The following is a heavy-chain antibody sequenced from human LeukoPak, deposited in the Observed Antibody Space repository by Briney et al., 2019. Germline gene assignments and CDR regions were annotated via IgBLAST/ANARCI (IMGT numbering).Heavy chain of an antibody. J-gene: IGHJ4*02. D-gene: IGHD3-16*01. V-gene: IGHV3-53*01. CDR2: IYIGGST. CDR3: ARAPGEQYRGYYFDY. Sequence: GGSLRLSCAASGFTVSSNYMSWVRQAPGKGLEWVSGIYIGGSTYYADSVKGRFTISRDNSKNTLYLQMNSLRAEDTAVYYCARAPGEQYRGYYFDYWGQGTLVTVSS. CDR1: GFTVSSNY.